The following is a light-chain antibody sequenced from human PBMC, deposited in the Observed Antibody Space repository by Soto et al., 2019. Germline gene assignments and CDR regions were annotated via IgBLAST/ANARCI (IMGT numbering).Light chain of an antibody. V-gene: IGLV2-14*01. Sequence: QSALTQPASVSGSPGQSITISCTGTSSDIGADDFVSWYQHHPDKTPKLIIFEVTYRPTGISHRFSAAKSGNTASLTSSGLEAEDEAFFDCSSSRKTTVPPVVFGGGTKLHV. J-gene: IGLJ2*01. CDR1: SSDIGADDF. CDR2: EVT. CDR3: SSSRKTTVPPVV.